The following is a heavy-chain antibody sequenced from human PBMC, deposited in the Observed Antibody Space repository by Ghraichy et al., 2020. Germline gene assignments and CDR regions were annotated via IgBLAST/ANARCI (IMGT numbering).Heavy chain of an antibody. J-gene: IGHJ3*02. CDR1: GDSVSSNSAA. CDR2: TYYRSKWYT. D-gene: IGHD5/OR15-5a*01. Sequence: SQTLSLTCAISGDSVSSNSAAWNWIRQSPSRGLEWLGRTYYRSKWYTDYAPSVKSRLIINADTSKNQFSLQLSSVTPKDTAVYYCARDPPYVYDTFDIWGQGAMVTVSS. CDR3: ARDPPYVYDTFDI. V-gene: IGHV6-1*01.